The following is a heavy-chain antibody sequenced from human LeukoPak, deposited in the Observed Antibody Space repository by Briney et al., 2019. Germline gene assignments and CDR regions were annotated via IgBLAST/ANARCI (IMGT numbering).Heavy chain of an antibody. CDR3: AKIGIGYCSGGSCYPFDY. CDR1: GFTFSSYG. D-gene: IGHD2-15*01. CDR2: IRYDGSNK. J-gene: IGHJ4*02. V-gene: IGHV3-30*02. Sequence: GGSLGLSCAASGFTFSSYGMHWVRQAPGKGLEWVAFIRYDGSNKYYADSVKGRFTISRDNSKNTLYLQMNSLRAEDTAVYYCAKIGIGYCSGGSCYPFDYWGQGTLVTVSS.